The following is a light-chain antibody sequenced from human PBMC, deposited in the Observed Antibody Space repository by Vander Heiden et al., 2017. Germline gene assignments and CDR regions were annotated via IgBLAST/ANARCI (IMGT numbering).Light chain of an antibody. CDR1: QSVSYY. V-gene: IGKV3-11*01. Sequence: EIVLTQSPATLSLSPGERATLSCRASQSVSYYLAWYQQKPGQAPRLLIYDASNRATGIPARFSGTGSATDFTLTISNLEPEDFAVYYCQQRSIWPLTFGGGTKVEIK. CDR2: DAS. CDR3: QQRSIWPLT. J-gene: IGKJ4*01.